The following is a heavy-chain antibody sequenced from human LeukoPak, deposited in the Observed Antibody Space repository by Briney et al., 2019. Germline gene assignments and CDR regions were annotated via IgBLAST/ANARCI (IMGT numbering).Heavy chain of an antibody. J-gene: IGHJ4*02. CDR2: IYSGGST. Sequence: GGSLRLSCAASGFTVSSNYMSWVRQAPGKGLEWVSVIYSGGSTYYADSVKGRFTISRDNSKNTLYLQMNSLRAEDTAVYYCARSDLPAVVAAAAFDYWAREPWSPSPQ. D-gene: IGHD2-15*01. CDR1: GFTVSSNY. CDR3: ARSDLPAVVAAAAFDY. V-gene: IGHV3-53*01.